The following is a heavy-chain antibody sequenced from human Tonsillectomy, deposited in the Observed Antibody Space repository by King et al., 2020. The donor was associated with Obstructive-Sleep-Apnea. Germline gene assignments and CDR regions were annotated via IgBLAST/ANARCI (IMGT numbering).Heavy chain of an antibody. D-gene: IGHD4-17*01. Sequence: QLQESGPGLVKSSETLSLTCSVSGGSISGYYWSWIRQPPGKGLEWIGYIYYSGSTNYNPSLTGRATISVDTSKNQFSLNLSSVTAADTAVYYCARERDYGDYGMDVWGQGTTVTVSS. J-gene: IGHJ6*02. V-gene: IGHV4-59*01. CDR3: ARERDYGDYGMDV. CDR2: IYYSGST. CDR1: GGSISGYY.